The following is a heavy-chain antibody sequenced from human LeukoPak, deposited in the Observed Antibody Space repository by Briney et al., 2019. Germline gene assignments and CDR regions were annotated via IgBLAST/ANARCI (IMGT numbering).Heavy chain of an antibody. J-gene: IGHJ6*03. CDR2: INHSGST. CDR3: ARGSGGSGWSLGCYMDV. CDR1: GGSFSGYY. D-gene: IGHD6-19*01. Sequence: SETLSLTCAVYGGSFSGYYWSWIRQPPGKGLEWIGEINHSGSTNYNPSLKSRVTISVDTSKNQFSLKLSSVTAADTAVYYCARGSGGSGWSLGCYMDVWGKGTTVTVSS. V-gene: IGHV4-34*01.